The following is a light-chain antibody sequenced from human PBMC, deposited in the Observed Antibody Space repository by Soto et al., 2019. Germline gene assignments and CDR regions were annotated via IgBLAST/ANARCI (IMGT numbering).Light chain of an antibody. Sequence: QSVLTQSSSASASLGSSVKLTCTLSSGHTTYIIAWHQQQPGKAPRYLMKLETSGSYNKGSGVPDRFLGSSSGADRYPTISNLQFAAEADYYCETWDINTHVVFGGGTKLTVL. V-gene: IGLV4-60*02. J-gene: IGLJ2*01. CDR2: LETSGSY. CDR1: SGHTTYI. CDR3: ETWDINTHVV.